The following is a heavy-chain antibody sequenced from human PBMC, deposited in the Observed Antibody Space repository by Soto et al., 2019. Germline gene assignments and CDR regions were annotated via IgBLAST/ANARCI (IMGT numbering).Heavy chain of an antibody. CDR2: ISGSGAST. CDR1: GFSFSNYA. J-gene: IGHJ4*02. Sequence: GGSLRLSCAASGFSFSNYAMTWVRQAPGKGLEWVSSISGSGASTYYADSVKGRFTISRDKSKNTLFLQMNSLTAEDTAVYYCAKVRAMIVGDLDYWGQGTLVTVSS. V-gene: IGHV3-23*01. CDR3: AKVRAMIVGDLDY. D-gene: IGHD3-22*01.